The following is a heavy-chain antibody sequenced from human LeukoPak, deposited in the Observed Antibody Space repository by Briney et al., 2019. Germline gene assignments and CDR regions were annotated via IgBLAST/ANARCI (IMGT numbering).Heavy chain of an antibody. D-gene: IGHD3-22*01. CDR2: MYYTGNT. V-gene: IGHV4-39*01. Sequence: SETLSLTCTVSGVSINTSNSYWGWIRQPPGKGLEWIGSMYYTGNTYYNASLKSRVTISIDTSKNQFSLKLSSVTAADTAVYYCARAKYYYDSSGYLVPFDYWGQGTLVTVSS. J-gene: IGHJ4*02. CDR3: ARAKYYYDSSGYLVPFDY. CDR1: GVSINTSNSY.